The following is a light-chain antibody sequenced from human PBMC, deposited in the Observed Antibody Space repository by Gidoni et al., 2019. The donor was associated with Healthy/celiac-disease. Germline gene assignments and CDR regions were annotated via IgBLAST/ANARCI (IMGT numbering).Light chain of an antibody. V-gene: IGKV3-15*01. CDR1: QSVSSN. CDR3: QQYNNWPRT. Sequence: EIVMTQSPATLSVSPGERATLSCRAGQSVSSNLAWYQQKPGQAPRLLIYGASTRATGIPARFSGSGSGTEFTLTISSLQSEDFAVYYCQQYNNWPRTFGQXTKVEIK. J-gene: IGKJ1*01. CDR2: GAS.